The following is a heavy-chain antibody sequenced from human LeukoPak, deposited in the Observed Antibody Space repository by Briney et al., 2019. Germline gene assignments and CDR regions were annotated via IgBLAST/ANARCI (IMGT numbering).Heavy chain of an antibody. CDR2: MSAGGAV. D-gene: IGHD2-21*02. J-gene: IGHJ4*02. CDR3: AKESPYCGGDCYYLLDY. CDR1: GFIVSSSLT. Sequence: PGGSLRLSCAASGFIVSSSLTMTWVRQAPGKGLEWVSAMSAGGAVYYADSVKGRFTVSRDNSRNTLYLQMNSLRAEDTALHYCAKESPYCGGDCYYLLDYWGQGTLVTVSS. V-gene: IGHV3-23*01.